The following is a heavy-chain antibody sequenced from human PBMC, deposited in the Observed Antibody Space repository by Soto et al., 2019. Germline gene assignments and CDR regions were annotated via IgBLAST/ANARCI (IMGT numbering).Heavy chain of an antibody. J-gene: IGHJ6*02. CDR2: ISYDGSNK. D-gene: IGHD2-15*01. CDR3: ARDGYCSGGSCYSVYYYYYGMDV. Sequence: PGGSLRLSCAASGFTFSSYAMHWVRQAPGKGLEWVEFISYDGSNKYYADSVKGRFTISRDNSKNTLYLQMNGLRAEDTAVYYCARDGYCSGGSCYSVYYYYYGMDVWGQGTTVTVSS. V-gene: IGHV3-30-3*01. CDR1: GFTFSSYA.